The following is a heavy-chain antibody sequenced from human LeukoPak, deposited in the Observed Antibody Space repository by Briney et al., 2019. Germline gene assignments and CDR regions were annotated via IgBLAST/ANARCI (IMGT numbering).Heavy chain of an antibody. V-gene: IGHV4-39*01. J-gene: IGHJ4*02. CDR2: IYYSGST. D-gene: IGHD3-10*01. CDR3: ARHYGP. Sequence: SETLSLTCIVSGGSISTSAYYWGWIRQPPGEGLQWIGSIYYSGSTYYNPSLKSRVTISVDTSKNQFSLKLNSVTATDTAEYYCARHYGPWGQGSLVTVSS. CDR1: GGSISTSAYY.